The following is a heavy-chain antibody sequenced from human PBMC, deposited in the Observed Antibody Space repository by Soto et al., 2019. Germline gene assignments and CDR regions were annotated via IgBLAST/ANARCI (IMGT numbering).Heavy chain of an antibody. CDR2: IYSGGST. CDR1: GFTVSSNY. CDR3: ARAKRGEYYDILTGLYYYYYYMDV. V-gene: IGHV3-53*04. J-gene: IGHJ6*03. D-gene: IGHD3-9*01. Sequence: PGGSLRLSCAASGFTVSSNYMSWVRQAPGKGLEWVSVIYSGGSTYYADSVKGRFTISRHNSKNTLYLQMNSLRAEDTAVYYCARAKRGEYYDILTGLYYYYYYMDVWGKGTTVTVSS.